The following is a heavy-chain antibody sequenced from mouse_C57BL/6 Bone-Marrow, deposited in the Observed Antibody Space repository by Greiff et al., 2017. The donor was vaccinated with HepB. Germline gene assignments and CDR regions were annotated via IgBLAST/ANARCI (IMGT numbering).Heavy chain of an antibody. J-gene: IGHJ1*03. CDR3: ARETGNWYFDV. V-gene: IGHV3-6*01. D-gene: IGHD4-1*01. CDR2: ISYDGSN. CDR1: GYSITSGYS. Sequence: ESGPGLVKPSQSLSLTCSVTGYSITSGYSWTWIRQFPGNKLEWMGYISYDGSNNYNPSLKNRISITRDTSKNQFFLKLNSVTTEDTATYYCARETGNWYFDVWGTGTTVTVSS.